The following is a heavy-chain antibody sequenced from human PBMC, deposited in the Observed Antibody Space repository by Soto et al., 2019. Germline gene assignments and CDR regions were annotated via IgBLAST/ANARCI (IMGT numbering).Heavy chain of an antibody. D-gene: IGHD4-17*01. J-gene: IGHJ3*02. CDR2: ISYDGSNK. Sequence: QVQLVESGGGVVQPGRSLRLSCAASGFTFSSYAMHWVRQAPGKGLEWVAVISYDGSNKYYADSVKGRFTISRDNSKNTLYLQMNSLRAEDTAVYYCARDHPDYGDYVGAFDIWGQGTMVTVSS. CDR3: ARDHPDYGDYVGAFDI. V-gene: IGHV3-30-3*01. CDR1: GFTFSSYA.